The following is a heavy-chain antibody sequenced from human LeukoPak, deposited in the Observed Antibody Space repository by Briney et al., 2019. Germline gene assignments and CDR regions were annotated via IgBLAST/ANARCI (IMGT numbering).Heavy chain of an antibody. CDR3: AKDSRRLTTMTTVIKFDS. J-gene: IGHJ4*02. CDR2: IRYDGSNK. D-gene: IGHD3-22*01. Sequence: GGSLRLSCAASGFTFSSYGMHWVRQAPGKGLEWVAFIRYDGSNKYYADSVKGRFTISRDNSKNTAYLQMNSLRAEDTAVYYCAKDSRRLTTMTTVIKFDSWGQGTLVTVSS. V-gene: IGHV3-30*02. CDR1: GFTFSSYG.